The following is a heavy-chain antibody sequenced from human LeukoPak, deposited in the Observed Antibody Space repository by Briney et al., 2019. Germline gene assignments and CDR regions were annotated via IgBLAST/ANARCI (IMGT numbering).Heavy chain of an antibody. Sequence: ETLSLTCTVSGGSISSSSYYWGWIRQPPGKGLEWVSVIYSGGSTYYADSVKGRFTISRDNSKNTLYLQMNSLRAEDTAVYYCARGPVVAATLGEFDYWGQGTLVTVSS. CDR2: IYSGGST. V-gene: IGHV3-66*01. CDR1: GGSISSSSYY. J-gene: IGHJ4*02. CDR3: ARGPVVAATLGEFDY. D-gene: IGHD2-15*01.